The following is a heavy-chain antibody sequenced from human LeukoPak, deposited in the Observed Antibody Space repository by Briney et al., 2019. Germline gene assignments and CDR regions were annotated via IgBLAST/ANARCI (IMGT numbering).Heavy chain of an antibody. CDR3: ARESPPHDAFDI. CDR2: IQQDGSEK. J-gene: IGHJ3*02. Sequence: GGSLRLSCAASGFTFSSYWMTWVRQAPGKGLEWVANIQQDGSEKYYVDSVKGRFTISRDNAKNSLYLQMNSLRAEDTAVYYCARESPPHDAFDIWGQGTMVTVSS. V-gene: IGHV3-7*03. CDR1: GFTFSSYW.